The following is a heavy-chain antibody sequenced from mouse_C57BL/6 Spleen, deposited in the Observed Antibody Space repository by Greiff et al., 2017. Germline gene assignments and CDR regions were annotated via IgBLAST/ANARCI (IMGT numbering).Heavy chain of an antibody. V-gene: IGHV1-52*01. CDR1: GYTFTSYW. CDR3: ARWASSHWYFDV. CDR2: IDPSDSET. J-gene: IGHJ1*03. D-gene: IGHD1-1*01. Sequence: VQLQQPGAELVRPGSSVKLSCKASGYTFTSYWMHWVKQRPIQGLEWIGNIDPSDSETHYNQKFKDKATLTVDKSSSTAYMQRSSLTSEDSAVYCCARWASSHWYFDVWGTGTTVTAAS.